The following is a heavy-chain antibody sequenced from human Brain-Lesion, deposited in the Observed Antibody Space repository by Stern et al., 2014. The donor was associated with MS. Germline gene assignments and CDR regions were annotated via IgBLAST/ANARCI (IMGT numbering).Heavy chain of an antibody. CDR2: MNYGGSP. D-gene: IGHD2-2*01. V-gene: IGHV4-30-2*01. J-gene: IGHJ5*02. CDR1: GYSITSAAFS. Sequence: QVQLQESGSGLVQPSQTLSLTCSVSGYSITSAAFSWTWIRQAPGKGLAWIVYMNYGGSPLYDPSPRSRVNISRDTSTNTISLQMNSGAAADTAVYYCARGRSRVHPPLDPWGQGTLVTVAS. CDR3: ARGRSRVHPPLDP.